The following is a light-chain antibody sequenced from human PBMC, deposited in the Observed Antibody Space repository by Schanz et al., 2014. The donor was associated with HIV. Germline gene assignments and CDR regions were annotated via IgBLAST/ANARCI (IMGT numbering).Light chain of an antibody. CDR3: QQYGSSLWT. CDR2: GA. CDR1: QSVSSY. V-gene: IGKV3-20*01. Sequence: EIVLTQSPATLSLSPGERATLSCRASQSVSSYLAWYQQKPGQAPRLLIYGATRATDIPDRFSGSGSGTEFTLTISSLQSEDFAVYYCQQYGSSLWTFGQGTKVEIK. J-gene: IGKJ1*01.